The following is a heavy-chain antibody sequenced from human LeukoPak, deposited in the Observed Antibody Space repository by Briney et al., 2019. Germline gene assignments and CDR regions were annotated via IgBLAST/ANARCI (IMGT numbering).Heavy chain of an antibody. J-gene: IGHJ6*02. D-gene: IGHD6-19*01. CDR1: GGSISSYY. Sequence: SETLSPTCTVSGGSISSYYWSWIRQPPGKGLEWIGYIYYSGSTNYNPSLKSRVTISVDTSKNQFSLKLSSVTAADTAVYYCARTPAVAAYYYYYGMDVWGQGTTVTVSS. V-gene: IGHV4-59*01. CDR3: ARTPAVAAYYYYYGMDV. CDR2: IYYSGST.